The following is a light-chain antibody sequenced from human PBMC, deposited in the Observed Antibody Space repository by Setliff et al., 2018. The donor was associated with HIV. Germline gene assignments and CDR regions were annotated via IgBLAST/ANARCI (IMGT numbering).Light chain of an antibody. CDR1: SSDVGGYDY. J-gene: IGLJ1*01. Sequence: QSVLTQHASVSGSPGQSITISCTGRSSDVGGYDYVSWYQQYPGKAPKLMIYEVNNRPSGVSNRFSGSKSGNSASLTISGLQTEDEADYYCNSYTSTNTYVFGTGTMVTVL. CDR3: NSYTSTNTYV. V-gene: IGLV2-14*03. CDR2: EVN.